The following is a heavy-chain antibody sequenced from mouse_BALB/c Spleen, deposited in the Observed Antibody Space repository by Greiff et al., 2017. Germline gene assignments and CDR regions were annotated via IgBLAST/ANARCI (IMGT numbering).Heavy chain of an antibody. CDR1: GFTFSSYT. V-gene: IGHV5-12-2*01. CDR2: ISNGGGST. CDR3: ARRGNNAMDY. J-gene: IGHJ4*01. Sequence: DVKLQESGGGLVQPGGSLKLSCAASGFTFSSYTMSWVRQTPEKRLEWVAYISNGGGSTYYPDTVKGRFTISRDNAKNTLYLQMSSLKSEDTAMYYCARRGNNAMDYWGQGTSVTVSS.